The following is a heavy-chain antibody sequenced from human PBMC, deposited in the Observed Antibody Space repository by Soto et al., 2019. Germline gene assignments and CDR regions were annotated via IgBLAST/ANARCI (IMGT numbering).Heavy chain of an antibody. V-gene: IGHV3-9*01. CDR2: ISWNSGSI. Sequence: GGSLRLSCAASGFTFDDYAMHWVRQAPGKGLEWVSGISWNSGSIGYADSVKGRFTISRDNAKNSLYLQMNSLRAEDTALYYCAKDKNSYSSSSSFDYWGQGTLVTVSS. CDR1: GFTFDDYA. CDR3: AKDKNSYSSSSSFDY. J-gene: IGHJ4*02. D-gene: IGHD6-6*01.